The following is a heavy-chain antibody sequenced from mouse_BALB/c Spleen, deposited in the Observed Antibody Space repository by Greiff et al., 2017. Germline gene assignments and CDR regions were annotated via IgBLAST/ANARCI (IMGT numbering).Heavy chain of an antibody. V-gene: IGHV5-6-5*01. J-gene: IGHJ4*01. Sequence: EVKLMESGGGLVKPGGSLKLSCAASGFTFSSYAMSWVRQTPEKRLEWVASISSGGSTYYPDSVKGRFTISRDNARNILYLQMSSLRSEDTAMYYCARRGTLYYYAMDYWGQGTSVTVSS. CDR3: ARRGTLYYYAMDY. CDR1: GFTFSSYA. CDR2: ISSGGST.